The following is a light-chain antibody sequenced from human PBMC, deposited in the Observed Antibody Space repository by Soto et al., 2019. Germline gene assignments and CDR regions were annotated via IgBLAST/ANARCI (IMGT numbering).Light chain of an antibody. CDR2: DAS. CDR3: YQYDSSPWT. J-gene: IGKJ1*01. Sequence: EIVLTQSPATLSVSPGERATLSCRASQSISNTLAWYQQKPGQSPRLVIYDASSRATGIPDRFSGSGSGTDFTLTISRLEPEDFAVYFCYQYDSSPWTFGQGTKVDIK. CDR1: QSISNT. V-gene: IGKV3-20*01.